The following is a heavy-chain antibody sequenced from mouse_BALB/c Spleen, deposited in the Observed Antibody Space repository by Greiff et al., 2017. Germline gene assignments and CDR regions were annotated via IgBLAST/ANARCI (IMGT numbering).Heavy chain of an antibody. CDR2: ISYSGST. CDR3: ARRKGSSYGFAY. Sequence: EVQLQESGPSLVKPSQTLSLTCSVTGDSITSGYWNWIRKVPGNKLEYMGYISYSGSTYYNPSLKSRISITRDTSKNQYYLQLNSVTTEDTATYYCARRKGSSYGFAYWGQGTLVTVSA. CDR1: GDSITSGY. D-gene: IGHD1-1*01. V-gene: IGHV3-8*02. J-gene: IGHJ3*01.